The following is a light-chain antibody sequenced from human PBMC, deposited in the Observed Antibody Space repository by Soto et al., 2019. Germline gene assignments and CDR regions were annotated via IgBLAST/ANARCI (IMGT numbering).Light chain of an antibody. CDR1: QSVLYSSNNKNY. Sequence: DIVMTQSPDSLAVSLGERATINCKSSQSVLYSSNNKNYLAWYQQTPGQPPKLLIYWASTRESGVPDRFSGSGSGTDFTPTISSLQAEDVAVYYCHQYYSSPHTFGQGTKLNIK. CDR3: HQYYSSPHT. J-gene: IGKJ1*01. CDR2: WAS. V-gene: IGKV4-1*01.